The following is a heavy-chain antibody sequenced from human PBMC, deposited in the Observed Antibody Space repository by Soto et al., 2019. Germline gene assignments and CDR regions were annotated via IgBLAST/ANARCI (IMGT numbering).Heavy chain of an antibody. CDR1: GYTFTSYG. CDR2: ISAYNCNT. D-gene: IGHD5-12*01. V-gene: IGHV1-18*01. Sequence: QVQLVQSGAEVKKPGASVKVSCKASGYTFTSYGISWVRQAPGQVLEWMGWISAYNCNTNYAQKLQGRVTMTTDTYTSTAYMELRSLRSDDTAVYYCERDHSGYYFGYFDYWGQGTLVTVSS. CDR3: ERDHSGYYFGYFDY. J-gene: IGHJ4*02.